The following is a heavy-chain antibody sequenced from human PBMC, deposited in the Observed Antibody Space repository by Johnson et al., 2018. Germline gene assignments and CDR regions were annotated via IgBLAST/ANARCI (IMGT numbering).Heavy chain of an antibody. V-gene: IGHV3-30*18. D-gene: IGHD3-22*01. Sequence: QVQLVESGGGVVQXGRSXRLXCAASGFTFSSYGMHWVRQAPGKGLEWVAVISYDGSNKYYADAVKGRFTISRDNSKNTLYLQMNSLRAEDTAVYYRAKDYDSSGPTLDEYFQHWGQGTLVTVSS. CDR2: ISYDGSNK. J-gene: IGHJ1*01. CDR3: AKDYDSSGPTLDEYFQH. CDR1: GFTFSSYG.